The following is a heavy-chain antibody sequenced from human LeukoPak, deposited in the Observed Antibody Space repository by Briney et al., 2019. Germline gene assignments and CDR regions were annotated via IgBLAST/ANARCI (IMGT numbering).Heavy chain of an antibody. CDR3: ARVVRYCSSTSCSFFDY. CDR2: IYYSGST. J-gene: IGHJ4*02. D-gene: IGHD2-2*01. Sequence: SETLSLTCTVSGGSFTSYFWSWVRQPPGEGLEWIGYIYYSGSTNYNPSLKSRVTISVDTSKNQFSLKLSSVTAADTAVYHCARVVRYCSSTSCSFFDYWGQGTLVTVSS. V-gene: IGHV4-59*01. CDR1: GGSFTSYF.